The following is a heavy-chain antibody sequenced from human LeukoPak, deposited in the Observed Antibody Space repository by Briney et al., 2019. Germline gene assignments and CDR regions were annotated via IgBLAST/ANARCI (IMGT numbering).Heavy chain of an antibody. CDR1: GFTFSSYA. Sequence: GGSLRLACAASGFTFSSYAMSWVRQAPGKGLEWVSAISGSGGSTYYADSVKGRFTISRDNSKNTLYLQMNSLRAEDTAVYYCARAPYYYDSSGYFDQSYFDYWGQGTLVTVSS. V-gene: IGHV3-23*01. D-gene: IGHD3-22*01. J-gene: IGHJ4*02. CDR3: ARAPYYYDSSGYFDQSYFDY. CDR2: ISGSGGST.